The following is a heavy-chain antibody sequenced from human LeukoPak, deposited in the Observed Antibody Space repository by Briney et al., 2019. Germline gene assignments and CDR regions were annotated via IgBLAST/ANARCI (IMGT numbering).Heavy chain of an antibody. D-gene: IGHD3-16*02. V-gene: IGHV4-59*01. J-gene: IGHJ4*02. CDR1: GGSISRYY. CDR3: ARYIWGSYPTFEDY. CDR2: ISYSGST. Sequence: SGPTLVNPSATLSLTCTVSGGSISRYYWSWLRQPPGKGLEWIGYISYSGSTNYNPSLKSRVTISVDTSKNQLSLKLNSVTAADTAVYYCARYIWGSYPTFEDYWGQGSLVTVSS.